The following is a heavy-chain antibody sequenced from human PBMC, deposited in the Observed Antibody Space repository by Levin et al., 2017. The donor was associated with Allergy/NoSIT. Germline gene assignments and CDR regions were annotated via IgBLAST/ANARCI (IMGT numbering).Heavy chain of an antibody. CDR3: AKTTYSSSWYRGDFDY. V-gene: IGHV3-9*01. CDR2: ISWNSGSI. Sequence: PGGSLRLSCAASGFPFNDYTMHWVRQGPGKGLEWVSGISWNSGSIGYVDSVKGRFTISRDNAKNSLYLQMNSLRTEDTALYYCAKTTYSSSWYRGDFDYWGQGTLVTVSS. CDR1: GFPFNDYT. D-gene: IGHD6-13*01. J-gene: IGHJ4*02.